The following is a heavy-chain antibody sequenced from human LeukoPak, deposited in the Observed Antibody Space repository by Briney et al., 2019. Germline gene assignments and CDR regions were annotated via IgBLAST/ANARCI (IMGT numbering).Heavy chain of an antibody. D-gene: IGHD4-17*01. J-gene: IGHJ4*02. CDR2: INPKSGGT. CDR1: GYTFTSYG. V-gene: IGHV1-2*04. Sequence: GASVRVSCKASGYTFTSYGISWVRQAPGQGLEWMGWINPKSGGTNYAQKFQDWVTMTRDTSISTVYMELSRLTSDDTAVYYCAREQYGDYFDYWGQGTLVTVSS. CDR3: AREQYGDYFDY.